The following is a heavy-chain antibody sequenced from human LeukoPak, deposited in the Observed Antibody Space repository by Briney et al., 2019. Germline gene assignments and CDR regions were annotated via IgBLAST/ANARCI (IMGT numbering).Heavy chain of an antibody. Sequence: ASETLSLSCTVSGGSISSDYWSWIRQPAGKGLEWIGRIYSSGSTTYNRSLKSRVTTSVDTSKNQFSLKLSSVTAADTAVYYCARVLYQAFDIWGQGTMVTVSS. CDR2: IYSSGST. CDR1: GGSISSDY. D-gene: IGHD2-2*01. CDR3: ARVLYQAFDI. J-gene: IGHJ3*02. V-gene: IGHV4-4*07.